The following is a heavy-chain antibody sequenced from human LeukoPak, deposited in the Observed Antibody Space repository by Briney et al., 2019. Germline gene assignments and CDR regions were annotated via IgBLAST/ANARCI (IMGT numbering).Heavy chain of an antibody. CDR3: AGPYSTGIRDAYDM. Sequence: GESLTISCTASGYSLTNYWIAWVRQMPGAGLEWMGTIYPGDSDARYSPAFQGQFTLSVDRSTTTAYLQWPSLKASDTAMYYCAGPYSTGIRDAYDMWGQGTMVIVSS. CDR1: GYSLTNYW. J-gene: IGHJ3*02. CDR2: IYPGDSDA. D-gene: IGHD2/OR15-2a*01. V-gene: IGHV5-51*01.